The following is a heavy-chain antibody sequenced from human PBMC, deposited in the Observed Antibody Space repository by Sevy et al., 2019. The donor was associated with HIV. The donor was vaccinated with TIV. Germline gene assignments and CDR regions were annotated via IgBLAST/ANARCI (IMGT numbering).Heavy chain of an antibody. Sequence: ASVKVSCKTSGYMFTDYYIHWVRQAPGQGFEWMGWINPNSGATAYAQIFQDRVTVTRDTSITTSYMELTRLRSDDTAVYYCATHGKSDSCSLLDYWGQGTLVTVSS. CDR1: GYMFTDYY. CDR3: ATHGKSDSCSLLDY. V-gene: IGHV1-2*02. J-gene: IGHJ4*02. D-gene: IGHD1-1*01. CDR2: INPNSGAT.